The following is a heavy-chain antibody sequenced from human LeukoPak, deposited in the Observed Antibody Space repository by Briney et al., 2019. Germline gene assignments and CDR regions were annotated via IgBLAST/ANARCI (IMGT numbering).Heavy chain of an antibody. CDR1: GFTVSSNY. D-gene: IGHD6-13*01. CDR2: IIPSGTTT. Sequence: GGSLRLSCAASGFTVSSNYMTWIRQAPGKGLEWVSYIIPSGTTTYYADSVKGRFTISRDNAKNSLYLQMNSLRAEDTAVYYCASDIVAPGLHFEYWGQGTLVTVSS. CDR3: ASDIVAPGLHFEY. J-gene: IGHJ4*02. V-gene: IGHV3-11*01.